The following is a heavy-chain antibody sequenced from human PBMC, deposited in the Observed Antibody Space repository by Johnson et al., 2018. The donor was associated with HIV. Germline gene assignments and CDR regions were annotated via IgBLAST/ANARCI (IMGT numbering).Heavy chain of an antibody. CDR1: GFTFSSYG. D-gene: IGHD5-18*01. Sequence: QMMLVESGGGVVQPGGSLRVSCTASGFTFSSYGMHWVRQAPGKGREWVTFIRYDRSNKYYADSVKGRVTISRDNSKNTLYLQMNSLRAEDTAVYYCAKDRDSYGYGGAFDIWGQGTMVTVSS. J-gene: IGHJ3*02. V-gene: IGHV3-30*02. CDR3: AKDRDSYGYGGAFDI. CDR2: IRYDRSNK.